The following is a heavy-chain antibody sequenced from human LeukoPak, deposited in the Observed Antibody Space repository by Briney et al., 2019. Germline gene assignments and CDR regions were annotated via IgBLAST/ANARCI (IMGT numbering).Heavy chain of an antibody. J-gene: IGHJ6*02. Sequence: ASVKVSCKASGYTFTGYYMHWVRQAPGQGLEWMGWINPNSGGTNYAQKFQDRVTMTRDTSISTAYMELSRLRSDDTAVYYCARVDPDILTLYGMDVWGQGTTVTVSS. CDR1: GYTFTGYY. CDR2: INPNSGGT. V-gene: IGHV1-2*02. CDR3: ARVDPDILTLYGMDV. D-gene: IGHD3-9*01.